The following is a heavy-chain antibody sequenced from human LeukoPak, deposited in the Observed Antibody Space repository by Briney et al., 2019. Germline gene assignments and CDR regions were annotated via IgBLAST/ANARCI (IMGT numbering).Heavy chain of an antibody. J-gene: IGHJ4*02. CDR2: ISSSSSTI. CDR3: ARDGYGDYLFDY. D-gene: IGHD4-17*01. Sequence: GGSLRLSCAASGFTFSRYSMNWVRQAPGKGLEWVSYISSSSSTIHYADSVKGRFTISRDNAKNSLYLQMNSLRAEDTAVYYCARDGYGDYLFDYWGQGTLVTASS. V-gene: IGHV3-48*01. CDR1: GFTFSRYS.